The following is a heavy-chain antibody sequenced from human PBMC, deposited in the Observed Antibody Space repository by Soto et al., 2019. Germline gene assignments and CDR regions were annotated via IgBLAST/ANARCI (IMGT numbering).Heavy chain of an antibody. CDR3: ARDRPGIKTYEAFDI. Sequence: GASVKVSCKASGYTFTSYDISWVRQATGQGPEWMGWMSPNTGTIVYAQKFQGRVTMTRNTSTSTAYMTLSSLRSEDTAVYYCARDRPGIKTYEAFDIWGQGTTVTVSS. J-gene: IGHJ3*02. D-gene: IGHD1-20*01. CDR2: MSPNTGTI. V-gene: IGHV1-8*01. CDR1: GYTFTSYD.